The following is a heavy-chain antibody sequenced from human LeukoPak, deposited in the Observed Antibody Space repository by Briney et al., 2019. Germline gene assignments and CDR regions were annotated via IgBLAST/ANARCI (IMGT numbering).Heavy chain of an antibody. CDR3: ARGPTCNGGTCAFDY. Sequence: SETLSLTCSVSGSHYWSWIRQPAGKGLEWIGRIYNSGGANYNPSLKSRVTMSVDSSKNQFSLKLTSVTAADTAVYYCARGPTCNGGTCAFDYWGQGTLVTVSP. CDR1: GSHY. J-gene: IGHJ4*02. D-gene: IGHD2-15*01. V-gene: IGHV4-4*07. CDR2: IYNSGGA.